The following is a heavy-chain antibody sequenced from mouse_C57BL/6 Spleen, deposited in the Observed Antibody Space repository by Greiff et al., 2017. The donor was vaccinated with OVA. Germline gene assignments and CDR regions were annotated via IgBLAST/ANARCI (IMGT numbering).Heavy chain of an antibody. CDR2: ISSGSSTI. CDR3: ARSSHYGSRYYFDY. Sequence: EVHLVESGGGLVKPGGSLKLSCAASGFTFSDYGMHWVRQAPEKGLEWVAYISSGSSTIYYADTVKGRFTISRDNAKNTLFLQMTSLRSEDTAMYYCARSSHYGSRYYFDYWGQGTTLTVSS. V-gene: IGHV5-17*01. J-gene: IGHJ2*01. CDR1: GFTFSDYG. D-gene: IGHD1-1*01.